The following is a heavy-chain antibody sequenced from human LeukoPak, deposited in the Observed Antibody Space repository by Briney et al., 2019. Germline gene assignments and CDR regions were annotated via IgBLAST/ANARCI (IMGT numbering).Heavy chain of an antibody. D-gene: IGHD3-22*01. J-gene: IGHJ4*02. CDR2: VSSNEGT. Sequence: SETLSLTCTVSGGSISTYYWGWIRQPPGEGLEWIGYVSSNEGTNYNPSLKSRVTILVDTSKNQFSLKLSSVTAADTAVYYCARAGRYYDSSGYEVVDYWGQGTLVTVSS. CDR1: GGSISTYY. V-gene: IGHV4-59*08. CDR3: ARAGRYYDSSGYEVVDY.